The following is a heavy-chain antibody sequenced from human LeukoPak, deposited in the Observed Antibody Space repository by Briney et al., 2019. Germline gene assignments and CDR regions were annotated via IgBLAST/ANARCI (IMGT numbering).Heavy chain of an antibody. Sequence: GGSLRLSCAASGFTFSSYSMNWVRQAPGKGLEWVSAISGSGGSTYYADSVKGRFTISRDNSKNTLYLQMNSLRAEDTAVYYCAKAGLYDSSGYYPFDYWGQGTLVTVSS. D-gene: IGHD3-22*01. CDR3: AKAGLYDSSGYYPFDY. CDR2: ISGSGGST. V-gene: IGHV3-23*01. CDR1: GFTFSSYS. J-gene: IGHJ4*02.